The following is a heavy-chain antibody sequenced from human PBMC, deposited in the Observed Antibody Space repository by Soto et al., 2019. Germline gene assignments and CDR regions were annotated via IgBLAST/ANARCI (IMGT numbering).Heavy chain of an antibody. V-gene: IGHV5-51*01. Sequence: PVVPKTICSRVSGYDCMTNGFVCVSQTPGKGLEWVGIMYPGDSDTRYNPSLQGHVTLSADVTVSTAFLQWRSLKTSDTGMYFCARLPRDCNKTSCYYADHWGHGTQVTVSS. CDR2: MYPGDSDT. J-gene: IGHJ4*01. D-gene: IGHD2-2*01. CDR3: ARLPRDCNKTSCYYADH. CDR1: GYDCMTNG.